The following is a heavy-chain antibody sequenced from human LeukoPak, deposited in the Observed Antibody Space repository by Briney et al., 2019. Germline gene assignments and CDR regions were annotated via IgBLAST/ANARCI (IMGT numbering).Heavy chain of an antibody. J-gene: IGHJ2*01. Sequence: SETLSLTCTVSGGSISSYYWSWIQQPPGKGPEWIGYIYYSGSTNYNPSLKSRVTISVDTSKNQFSLKLSSVTAADTAVYYCASLTRRSWYLDLWGRGTLVTVSS. V-gene: IGHV4-59*01. D-gene: IGHD1-14*01. CDR1: GGSISSYY. CDR2: IYYSGST. CDR3: ASLTRRSWYLDL.